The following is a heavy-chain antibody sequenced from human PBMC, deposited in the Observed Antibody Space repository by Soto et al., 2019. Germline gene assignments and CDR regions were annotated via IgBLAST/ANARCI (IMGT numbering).Heavy chain of an antibody. D-gene: IGHD3-10*01. V-gene: IGHV5-51*01. J-gene: IGHJ4*02. CDR2: IYPGDSGT. CDR3: ARHMNDGSGSYYDAGFDH. CDR1: GYRFSSYW. Sequence: GASLTISCKGSGYRFSSYWIGWVRQMPGKGLEWMGIIYPGDSGTKYSPSFQGQVSISADKSTNTAYLQWSTLEASDTAIYYCARHMNDGSGSYYDAGFDHWGQGTLVTVSS.